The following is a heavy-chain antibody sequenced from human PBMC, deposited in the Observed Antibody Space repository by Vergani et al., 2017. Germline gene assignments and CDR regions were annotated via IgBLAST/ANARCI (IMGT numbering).Heavy chain of an antibody. CDR3: ARDSRYCSGGSCFPYGMDV. V-gene: IGHV4-59*12. Sequence: QVQLQESGPGLVKPSETLSLTCTVSGGSISSYYWSWIRQPPGKGLEWIGYIYYSGSTNYNPSLKSRVTISVDTSKNQFSLKLSSVTAADTAVYYCARDSRYCSGGSCFPYGMDVWGQGTTVTVSS. CDR1: GGSISSYY. CDR2: IYYSGST. D-gene: IGHD2-15*01. J-gene: IGHJ6*02.